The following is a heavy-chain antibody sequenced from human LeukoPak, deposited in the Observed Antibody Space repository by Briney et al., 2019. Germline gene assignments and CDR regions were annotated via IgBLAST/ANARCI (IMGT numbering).Heavy chain of an antibody. CDR3: ARAYCSGGSCYRAFDY. CDR1: GGSISSYC. CDR2: IYYSGST. D-gene: IGHD2-15*01. V-gene: IGHV4-59*01. J-gene: IGHJ4*02. Sequence: PSETLSLTCTVSGGSISSYCWSWIRQPPGKGLEWIGYIYYSGSTNYNPSLKSRVTISVDTSRNQFSLKLSSVTAADTAVYYCARAYCSGGSCYRAFDYWGQGTLVTVSS.